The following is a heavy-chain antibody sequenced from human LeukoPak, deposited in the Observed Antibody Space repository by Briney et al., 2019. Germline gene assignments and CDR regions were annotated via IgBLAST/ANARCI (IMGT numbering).Heavy chain of an antibody. Sequence: PGGSLRLSCAASGFTFSSYWMDWVRQAPGKGLVWVSRISPDGSSTRYADSVKGRFTISRDNAKNSLYLQMNSLRAEDTAVYYCARGGSSWYYFDYWGQGTPVTVSS. CDR3: ARGGSSWYYFDY. CDR1: GFTFSSYW. J-gene: IGHJ4*02. V-gene: IGHV3-74*01. D-gene: IGHD6-13*01. CDR2: ISPDGSST.